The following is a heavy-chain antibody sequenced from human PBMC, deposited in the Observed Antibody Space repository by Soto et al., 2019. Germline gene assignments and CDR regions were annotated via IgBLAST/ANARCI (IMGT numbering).Heavy chain of an antibody. Sequence: GGSRRLSCVGSGCTFSSYGMNWVRHSPGKGLEWLSSIDKSGTSRYYADSVKGRFTISRDNSKNTLYLQMNSLRAEDTAVYYCAKDVATVIYYFDYWGQGTLVTVSS. V-gene: IGHV3-NL1*01. CDR2: IDKSGTSR. D-gene: IGHD4-17*01. CDR1: GCTFSSYG. CDR3: AKDVATVIYYFDY. J-gene: IGHJ4*02.